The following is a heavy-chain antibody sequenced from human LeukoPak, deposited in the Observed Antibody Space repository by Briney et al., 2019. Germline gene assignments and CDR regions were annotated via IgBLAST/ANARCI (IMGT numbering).Heavy chain of an antibody. D-gene: IGHD3-10*01. CDR3: ARDLSGTMVRGVLDY. V-gene: IGHV1-2*02. CDR1: GYTFTAYY. J-gene: IGHJ4*02. Sequence: AAVKVSCKASGYTFTAYYMHWVRQAPGQGLEWTGWINPNSGGTNYAQKFQGRVTMTRDTSISTAYIELSRLRSDDTAVYYCARDLSGTMVRGVLDYWGQGTLVTVSS. CDR2: INPNSGGT.